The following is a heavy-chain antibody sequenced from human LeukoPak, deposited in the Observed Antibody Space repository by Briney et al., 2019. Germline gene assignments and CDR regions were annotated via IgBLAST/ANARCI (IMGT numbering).Heavy chain of an antibody. D-gene: IGHD5-12*01. CDR3: ARDEDGSGYDFGY. V-gene: IGHV1-69*13. CDR2: IIPIFGTA. CDR1: GCTFSSYA. J-gene: IGHJ4*02. Sequence: SVKVSCKASGCTFSSYAISWVRQAPGQGLEWMGGIIPIFGTANYAQKFRGRVTITADESTSTAYMELSSLRSEDTAVYYCARDEDGSGYDFGYWGQGTLVTVSS.